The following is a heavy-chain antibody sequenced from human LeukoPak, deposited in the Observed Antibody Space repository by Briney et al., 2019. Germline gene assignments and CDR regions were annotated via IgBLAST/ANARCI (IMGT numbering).Heavy chain of an antibody. J-gene: IGHJ4*02. CDR1: GYSFSSYW. CDR3: ARAPKSDY. V-gene: IGHV5-51*01. CDR2: IYPGDSDT. Sequence: GESLKISCKGSGYSFSSYWIGWVRQVPGKGLEWMGIIYPGDSDTRYSPSFEGQVTISADKSINTAYLQWSSLKASDTAMYFCARAPKSDYWGQGTLVTVSS.